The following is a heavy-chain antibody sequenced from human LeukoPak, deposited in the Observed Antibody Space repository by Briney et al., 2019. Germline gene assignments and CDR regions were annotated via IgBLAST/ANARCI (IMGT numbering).Heavy chain of an antibody. D-gene: IGHD6-13*01. V-gene: IGHV1-46*01. CDR3: ARSRGIASRRDAFDI. J-gene: IGHJ3*02. CDR2: INPSGGRT. CDR1: GYTFTSYY. Sequence: GASVKVSCKASGYTFTSYYMHWVRQAPGQGLEWMGIINPSGGRTSYAQKFQGRVTMTRDMSTSTVYMELSSLRSEDTAVYYCARSRGIASRRDAFDIWGQGTMVTVSS.